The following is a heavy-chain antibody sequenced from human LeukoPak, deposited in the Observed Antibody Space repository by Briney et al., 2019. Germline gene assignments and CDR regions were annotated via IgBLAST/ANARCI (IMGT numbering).Heavy chain of an antibody. Sequence: GGSLRLSCAASGFTLSSYWMHWVRQAPGKGLVWVSRIKSDGKTNYADSVKGRFTISRDNAKNTVSLQMNSLRAEDTGVYYCARAPSEIGGYYPEYFRHWGQGTLVTVSS. J-gene: IGHJ1*01. CDR1: GFTLSSYW. V-gene: IGHV3-74*01. D-gene: IGHD3-22*01. CDR2: IKSDGKT. CDR3: ARAPSEIGGYYPEYFRH.